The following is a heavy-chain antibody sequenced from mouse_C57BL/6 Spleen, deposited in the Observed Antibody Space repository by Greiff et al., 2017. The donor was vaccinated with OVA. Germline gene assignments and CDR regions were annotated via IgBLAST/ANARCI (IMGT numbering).Heavy chain of an antibody. CDR2: IDPSDSET. Sequence: VQLQQPGAELVRPGSSVKLSCKASGYTFTSYWMHWVKQRPIQGLEWIGNIDPSDSETHYNQKFKDKATLTVDKSSSTAYMQLSSLTSEDSAVYYCARTTYYYGSKENYFDYWGQGTTLTVSS. CDR1: GYTFTSYW. J-gene: IGHJ2*01. V-gene: IGHV1-52*01. CDR3: ARTTYYYGSKENYFDY. D-gene: IGHD1-1*01.